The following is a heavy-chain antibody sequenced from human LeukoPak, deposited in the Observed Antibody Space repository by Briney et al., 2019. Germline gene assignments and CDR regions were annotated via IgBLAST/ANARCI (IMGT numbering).Heavy chain of an antibody. Sequence: SETLSLTCAVYGGSFSGYYWSWIRQPPGKGLEWIGEINHSGSTNYNPSLKSRVTISVDTSKNQFSLKLSSVTAADTAVYYCARVPTYYDFWSGYYQFDYWGQGTLVTVPS. J-gene: IGHJ4*02. CDR3: ARVPTYYDFWSGYYQFDY. D-gene: IGHD3-3*01. V-gene: IGHV4-34*01. CDR2: INHSGST. CDR1: GGSFSGYY.